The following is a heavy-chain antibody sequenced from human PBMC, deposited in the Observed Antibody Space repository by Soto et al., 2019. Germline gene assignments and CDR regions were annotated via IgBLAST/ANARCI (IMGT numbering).Heavy chain of an antibody. Sequence: LRLSCAASGFTFSSYSMNWVRQAPGKGLEWVSSISSSSSYIYYADSVKGRFTISRDNAKNSLYLQMNSLRAEDTAVYYCARDTPAVAGTKTYYYYGMDVWGQGTTVTVSS. CDR1: GFTFSSYS. J-gene: IGHJ6*02. CDR3: ARDTPAVAGTKTYYYYGMDV. CDR2: ISSSSSYI. V-gene: IGHV3-21*01. D-gene: IGHD6-19*01.